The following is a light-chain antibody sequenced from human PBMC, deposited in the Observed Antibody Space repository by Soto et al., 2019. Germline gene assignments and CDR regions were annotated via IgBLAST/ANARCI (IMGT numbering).Light chain of an antibody. V-gene: IGKV3-20*01. Sequence: EIVLTQSPGTLSLSPGERATLSCRASQSVSSTYLAWYQQKPGQAPRLLIYGASSRAADIPDRFSGSGSGTDFTLTISRLEPEDFAVYYCQQHGSSSWTFGQGTKVEIK. CDR2: GAS. CDR1: QSVSSTY. J-gene: IGKJ1*01. CDR3: QQHGSSSWT.